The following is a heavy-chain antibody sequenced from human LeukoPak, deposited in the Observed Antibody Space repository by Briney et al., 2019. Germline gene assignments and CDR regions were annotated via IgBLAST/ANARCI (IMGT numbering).Heavy chain of an antibody. J-gene: IGHJ4*02. Sequence: KPSETLSLTCTVSGGSINSYCWSWIRQPAGKGLEWIGRIYSSGATNYNPSLKSRVTMSVDTSKNQFSLKLNSVTAADTAVYFCARVSSGWSYYFDYWGQGTLVTVSS. CDR2: IYSSGAT. V-gene: IGHV4-4*07. D-gene: IGHD6-19*01. CDR1: GGSINSYC. CDR3: ARVSSGWSYYFDY.